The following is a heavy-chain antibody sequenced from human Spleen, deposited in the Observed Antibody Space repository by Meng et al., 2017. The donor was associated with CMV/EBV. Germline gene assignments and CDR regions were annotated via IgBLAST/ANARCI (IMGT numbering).Heavy chain of an antibody. CDR1: VFRFSFSR. CDR3: AKMKLLARNFFDP. V-gene: IGHV3-30*02. Sequence: SSVFRFSFSRLHCVRQPPGQGLEWVSFIRFDALSKYYAYSVKVRFTISRDNSKNTLYLQMNSLRSDDTAVYYCAKMKLLARNFFDPWGQGTLVTVSS. CDR2: IRFDALSK. D-gene: IGHD3-10*01. J-gene: IGHJ5*02.